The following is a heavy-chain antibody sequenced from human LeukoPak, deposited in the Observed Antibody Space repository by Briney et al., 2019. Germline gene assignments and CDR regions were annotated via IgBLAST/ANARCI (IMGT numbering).Heavy chain of an antibody. D-gene: IGHD3-16*01. CDR1: GYTFTSYY. CDR2: INPSGGST. V-gene: IGHV1-46*01. J-gene: IGHJ4*02. CDR3: ARSQPVGEIDY. Sequence: ASVKVSCKASGYTFTSYYMHWVRQAPGQGLEWMGIINPSGGSTSYAQKFQGRVTMTRDMSTSTVYMELSSLRSEDTAVYYCARSQPVGEIDYWGQGTLVTVSS.